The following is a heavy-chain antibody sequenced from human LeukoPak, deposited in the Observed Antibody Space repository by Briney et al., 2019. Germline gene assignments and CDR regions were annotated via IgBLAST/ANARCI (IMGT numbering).Heavy chain of an antibody. J-gene: IGHJ5*02. D-gene: IGHD3-10*01. V-gene: IGHV1-69*04. Sequence: AASVKVSCKASGGTFSSYAISWVRQAPGQGLEWMGRIIPILGIANYAQKFQGRVTITADKSTSTAYMELSSLRSEDTAVYYCAREGKLWFGEFAGGKNWFDPWGQGTLVTVSS. CDR3: AREGKLWFGEFAGGKNWFDP. CDR2: IIPILGIA. CDR1: GGTFSSYA.